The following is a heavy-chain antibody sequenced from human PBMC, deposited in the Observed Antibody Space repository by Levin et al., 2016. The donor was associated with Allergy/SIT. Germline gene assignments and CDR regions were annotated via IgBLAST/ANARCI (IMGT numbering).Heavy chain of an antibody. V-gene: IGHV2-5*02. J-gene: IGHJ5*02. CDR2: IYWDDDK. Sequence: WIRQPPGKALEWLALIYWDDDKRYSPSLTSRLTITKDTSKNQVVLTMTNMDPMDTGTYYCAHSSVTMVRGVNSWFDPWGQGTLVTVSS. D-gene: IGHD3-10*01. CDR3: AHSSVTMVRGVNSWFDP.